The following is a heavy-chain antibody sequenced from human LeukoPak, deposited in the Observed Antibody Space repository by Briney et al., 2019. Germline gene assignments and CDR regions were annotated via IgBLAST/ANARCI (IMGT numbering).Heavy chain of an antibody. Sequence: GGSLRLSCAASGFTFSRSAMSWVRQAPGKGLEWVSGISANVGRTYYADSVKGRFTISRDTSKNTLYLQMNSLRAEDTAVYYCAKDKGGYGFDYWGQGTLVTVSS. CDR3: AKDKGGYGFDY. CDR1: GFTFSRSA. V-gene: IGHV3-23*01. CDR2: ISANVGRT. J-gene: IGHJ4*02. D-gene: IGHD6-25*01.